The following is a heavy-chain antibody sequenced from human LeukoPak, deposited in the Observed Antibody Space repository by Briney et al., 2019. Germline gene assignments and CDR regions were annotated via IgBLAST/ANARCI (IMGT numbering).Heavy chain of an antibody. CDR1: GLTFSTYG. CDR3: AKDPHILTGYGPYYYMDV. D-gene: IGHD3-9*01. CDR2: ISGSGDST. Sequence: PGGSLRLSCAASGLTFSTYGMSWVRQAPGKGLEWVSTISGSGDSTYYADSVKGRFTISRDNSKNTLYLQMNSLRAEDTAVYYCAKDPHILTGYGPYYYMDVWGKGTTVTISS. V-gene: IGHV3-23*01. J-gene: IGHJ6*03.